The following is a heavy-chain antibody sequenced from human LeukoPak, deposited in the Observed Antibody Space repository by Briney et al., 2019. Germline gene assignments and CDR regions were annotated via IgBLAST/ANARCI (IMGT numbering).Heavy chain of an antibody. CDR1: GYTLTSYG. Sequence: ASVKVSCKASGYTLTSYGISWVRQAPGQGLEWMGWISAYNGNTNYAQKLQGRVTMTTDTSTSTAYMELRSLRSDDTAVYYCARIHEPGIAVAALDYWGQGTLVTVSS. CDR2: ISAYNGNT. J-gene: IGHJ4*02. D-gene: IGHD6-19*01. CDR3: ARIHEPGIAVAALDY. V-gene: IGHV1-18*01.